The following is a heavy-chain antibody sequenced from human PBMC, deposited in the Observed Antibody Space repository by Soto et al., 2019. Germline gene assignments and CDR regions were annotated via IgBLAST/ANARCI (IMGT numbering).Heavy chain of an antibody. J-gene: IGHJ6*02. CDR2: IGWNSGTI. V-gene: IGHV3-9*01. CDR1: GFRFEDYV. D-gene: IGHD3-10*01. CDR3: TKASRGASSSYNYGMEV. Sequence: EVQLVESGGGLVQPGRSLRLSCAASGFRFEDYVMNWVRQPPGKGLEWVSGIGWNSGTIGYAGSVKGRFTISRDNAKSSLFLQMNSLRPEDTALYYCTKASRGASSSYNYGMEVWGPGTTVTVSS.